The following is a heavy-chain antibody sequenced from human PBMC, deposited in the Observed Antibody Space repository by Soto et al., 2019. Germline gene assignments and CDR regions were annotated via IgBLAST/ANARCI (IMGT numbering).Heavy chain of an antibody. CDR1: GFTFSSYA. Sequence: GGSLRLSCAASGFTFSSYAMSWVRQAPGKGLEWVSAISGSGGSTYYADSVKGRFTISRDNSKNTLYLQMNSLRAEDTAVYYCAKKVYSNLGYYYYYMDVWGKGTTVTVSS. D-gene: IGHD4-4*01. V-gene: IGHV3-23*01. CDR3: AKKVYSNLGYYYYYMDV. CDR2: ISGSGGST. J-gene: IGHJ6*03.